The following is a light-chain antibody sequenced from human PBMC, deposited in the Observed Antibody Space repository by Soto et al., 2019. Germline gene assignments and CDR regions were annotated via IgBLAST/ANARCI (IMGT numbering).Light chain of an antibody. V-gene: IGLV2-14*01. CDR2: DVS. J-gene: IGLJ2*01. Sequence: QSALTQPASVSGYPGQLITISCTGTSSDVGAYNYVSWYQQHPGKAPKLMIYDVSNRPSGVSNRFSGSKSGNTASLTISGLQAEDEADYYCSSYTSSSTVVFGGGTKLTVL. CDR3: SSYTSSSTVV. CDR1: SSDVGAYNY.